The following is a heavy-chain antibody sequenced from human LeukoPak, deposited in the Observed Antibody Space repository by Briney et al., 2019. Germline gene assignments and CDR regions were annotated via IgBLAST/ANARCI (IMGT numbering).Heavy chain of an antibody. CDR2: IYYSGST. J-gene: IGHJ4*02. D-gene: IGHD1-26*01. CDR1: GGSVSSSRYY. Sequence: PSETLSLTCPVSGGSVSSSRYYWGWIRQPPGTGLEWIGSIYYSGSTYYNPSLKSRVTISVDTSKNQFSLKLSSVTAADTAVYYCAREWELLYFDYWGQGTLVTVSS. CDR3: AREWELLYFDY. V-gene: IGHV4-39*02.